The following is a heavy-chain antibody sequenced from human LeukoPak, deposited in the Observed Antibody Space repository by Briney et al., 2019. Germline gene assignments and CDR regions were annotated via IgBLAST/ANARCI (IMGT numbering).Heavy chain of an antibody. CDR3: AKGLPAAGFYYFDF. Sequence: GGSLRRSGAASGFTLNNYAMSWVRQAPGKGLEWVSDMGGSGGSTYYADSVKGRFTISKDNSKNTLYLQMNSLRADDTAVYYCAKGLPAAGFYYFDFWAEGTWAPVSS. J-gene: IGHJ4*02. D-gene: IGHD6-13*01. CDR1: GFTLNNYA. V-gene: IGHV3-23*01. CDR2: MGGSGGST.